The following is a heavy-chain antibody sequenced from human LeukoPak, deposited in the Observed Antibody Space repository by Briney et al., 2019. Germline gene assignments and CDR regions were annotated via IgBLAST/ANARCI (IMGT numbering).Heavy chain of an antibody. V-gene: IGHV4-34*01. J-gene: IGHJ4*02. CDR1: GGSFSGYS. Sequence: PSETLSLTCAVYGGSFSGYSWTWIRQPPGKGLEWIGEMSHSGYPNYNPSLKSRVAISVDTSKNQFSLNLTSVTAADTAVYYRARPRLLYGSGPILVWGQGNLVTVSS. D-gene: IGHD3-10*01. CDR3: ARPRLLYGSGPILV. CDR2: MSHSGYP.